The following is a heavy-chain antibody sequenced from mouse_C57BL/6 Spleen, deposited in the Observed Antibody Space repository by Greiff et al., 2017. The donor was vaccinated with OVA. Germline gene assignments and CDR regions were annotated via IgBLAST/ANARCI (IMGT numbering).Heavy chain of an antibody. CDR2: IWSGGST. CDR3: ARNDDSSGYSYYAMDY. CDR1: GFSLTSYG. V-gene: IGHV2-2*01. D-gene: IGHD3-2*02. J-gene: IGHJ4*01. Sequence: VQLQQSGPGLVQPSQSLSITCTVSGFSLTSYGVHWVRQSPGKGLEWLGVIWSGGSTDYNAAFISRLSISKDNSKSQVFFKMNSLQADDTAIYYCARNDDSSGYSYYAMDYWGQGTSVTVSS.